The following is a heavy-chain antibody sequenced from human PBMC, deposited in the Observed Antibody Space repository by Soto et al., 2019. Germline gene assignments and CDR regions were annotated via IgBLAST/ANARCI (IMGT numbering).Heavy chain of an antibody. Sequence: QVQLVQSGAEVKKPWASVKVSCKASGYTFTSYAMHWVRQAPEQRLEWIGWINAGNGNTTYSQKFQARVTITRGTSSSTVYMELSSMRSEDTAVDSCARDRTRGMVRGVAVCDPWGQGTLVTGSS. CDR3: ARDRTRGMVRGVAVCDP. J-gene: IGHJ5*02. V-gene: IGHV1-3*01. CDR2: INAGNGNT. CDR1: GYTFTSYA. D-gene: IGHD3-10*01.